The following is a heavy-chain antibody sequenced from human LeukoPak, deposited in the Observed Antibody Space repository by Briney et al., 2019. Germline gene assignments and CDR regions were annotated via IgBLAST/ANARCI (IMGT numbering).Heavy chain of an antibody. V-gene: IGHV1-2*02. J-gene: IGHJ4*02. CDR1: GYTFTGYY. Sequence: SVKVSCKPSGYTFTGYYMHWVRQAAGHGVEWMGWINHTRGGTNYEQKSQGRVTMTRDTSISTAYMELSRLSSDDPAVYYWGSSLITSARIPDYWGQGTLVTVSS. CDR2: INHTRGGT. D-gene: IGHD3-22*01. CDR3: GSSLITSARIPDY.